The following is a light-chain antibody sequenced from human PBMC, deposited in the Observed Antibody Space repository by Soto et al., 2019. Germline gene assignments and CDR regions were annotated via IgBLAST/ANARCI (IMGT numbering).Light chain of an antibody. CDR3: QHHSKEPPGIT. Sequence: TLSLSPGERATLSCRASQTVGTYLAWYQQKPGQPPRLLVYDASNRATGIPARFSGSGSGTDFTLTISSLEPEDFTVYYCQHHSKEPPGITFGGGTKVDI. J-gene: IGKJ4*01. CDR1: QTVGTY. CDR2: DAS. V-gene: IGKV3-11*01.